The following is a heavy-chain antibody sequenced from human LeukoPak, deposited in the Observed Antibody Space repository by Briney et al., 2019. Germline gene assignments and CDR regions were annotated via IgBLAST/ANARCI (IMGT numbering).Heavy chain of an antibody. J-gene: IGHJ5*02. CDR3: ARAGPFGNWFDP. D-gene: IGHD3-10*01. CDR1: GGSISSSNW. Sequence: SETLSLTCAVSGGSISSSNWWSWVRQPPGKGLEWIGEIYHSGSTNYNPSLKSRVTKSVDKSKNQFSLKLSSVTAADTAVYYCARAGPFGNWFDPWGQGTLVTVSS. CDR2: IYHSGST. V-gene: IGHV4-4*02.